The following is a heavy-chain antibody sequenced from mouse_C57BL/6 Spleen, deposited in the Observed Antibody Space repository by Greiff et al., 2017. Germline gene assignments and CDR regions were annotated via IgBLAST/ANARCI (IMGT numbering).Heavy chain of an antibody. D-gene: IGHD1-2*01. CDR2: IDPSDSYT. CDR3: ARGGITTATVRFGD. Sequence: QVQLQQPGAELVMPGASVKLSCKASGYTFTSYWMHWVKQRPGQGLEWIGEIDPSDSYTNYNQKFKGKSTLTVDKSSSTAYMQLSSLTSEDSAVYYCARGGITTATVRFGDWGQGTLVTVSA. J-gene: IGHJ3*01. V-gene: IGHV1-69*01. CDR1: GYTFTSYW.